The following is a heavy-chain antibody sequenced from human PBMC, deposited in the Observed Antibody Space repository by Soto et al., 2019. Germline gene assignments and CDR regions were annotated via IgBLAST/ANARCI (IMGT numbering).Heavy chain of an antibody. CDR3: AKAQLPQYSSGCVDY. D-gene: IGHD6-19*01. Sequence: VGSLRLSCAASGFTFSSYAMSWVRQAPGKGLEWVSAISGSGGSTYYADSVKGRFTISRDNSKNTLYLQMNSLRAEDAAVYYCAKAQLPQYSSGCVDYWGQGTLVTVSS. V-gene: IGHV3-23*01. CDR1: GFTFSSYA. J-gene: IGHJ4*02. CDR2: ISGSGGST.